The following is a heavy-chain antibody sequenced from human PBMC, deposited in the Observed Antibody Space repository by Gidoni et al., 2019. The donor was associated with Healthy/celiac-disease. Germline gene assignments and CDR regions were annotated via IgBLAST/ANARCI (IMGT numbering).Heavy chain of an antibody. J-gene: IGHJ4*02. CDR1: GYTFPSYA. CDR2: FNAGNGNT. V-gene: IGHV1-3*01. D-gene: IGHD3-16*01. Sequence: VQLVQSGAEVKKPEASATVSRKASGYTFPSYAMHWVRQAPGQRLGWMGWFNAGNGNTEYSQKFQGRVTIARDSSASTAYMELSSLRSEDTAVYYCAREETMISFGGIGVYWGQGTLVTVSS. CDR3: AREETMISFGGIGVY.